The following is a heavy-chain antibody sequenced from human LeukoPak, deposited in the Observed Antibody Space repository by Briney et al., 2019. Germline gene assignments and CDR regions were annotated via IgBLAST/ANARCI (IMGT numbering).Heavy chain of an antibody. J-gene: IGHJ3*02. V-gene: IGHV5-51*01. CDR3: ARRYYYDSSGLDAFDI. D-gene: IGHD3-22*01. CDR2: IYPGDSDT. CDR1: GYSFTSYW. Sequence: GESLKISCQGSGYSFTSYWIGWVRQMPGKGLEWMGIIYPGDSDTRYSPSFQGQVTISADKSISTAYLQWSSLKASDTAMYYCARRYYYDSSGLDAFDIWGQGTMVTVSS.